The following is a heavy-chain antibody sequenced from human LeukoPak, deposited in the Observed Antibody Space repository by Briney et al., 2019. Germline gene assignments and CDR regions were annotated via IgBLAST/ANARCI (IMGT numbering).Heavy chain of an antibody. J-gene: IGHJ4*02. CDR2: ISSSSNTI. Sequence: PGGSLRLSCAASGFTFNSDSMNWVRQAPGKGLEWVSYISSSSNTIYYADSVKGRFTISRDNAKNSLYLQMNSLRAEDTAVYYCAREFLGYWGQGTLVTVSS. CDR3: AREFLGY. D-gene: IGHD3-16*01. V-gene: IGHV3-48*01. CDR1: GFTFNSDS.